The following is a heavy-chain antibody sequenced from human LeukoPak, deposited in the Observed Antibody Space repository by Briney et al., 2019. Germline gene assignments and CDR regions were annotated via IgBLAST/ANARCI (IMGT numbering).Heavy chain of an antibody. Sequence: PGGTLRLSCAASGFTFSSYGMIWVRQAPGKGLEWVSSISSSSSYIYYADSVKGRFTISRDNAKNSLYLQMNSLRAEDTAVYYCAREPGWQQLAGLHFDYWGQGTLVTVSS. CDR2: ISSSSSYI. CDR3: AREPGWQQLAGLHFDY. D-gene: IGHD6-13*01. J-gene: IGHJ4*02. CDR1: GFTFSSYG. V-gene: IGHV3-21*01.